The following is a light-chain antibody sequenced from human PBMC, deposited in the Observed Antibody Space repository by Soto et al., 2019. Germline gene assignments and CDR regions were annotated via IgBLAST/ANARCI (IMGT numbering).Light chain of an antibody. J-gene: IGKJ4*01. CDR1: QSSAPY. V-gene: IGKV1-27*01. Sequence: DVQMTQSPSSLSASVGDRVTITCRASQSSAPYLAWFQQKPGQVPKLLIYAASTLQSGVPSRFSGSGSGTDFTLTISSLQPEDVATYYCQKYNSAPLTFGGGTKVEIK. CDR3: QKYNSAPLT. CDR2: AAS.